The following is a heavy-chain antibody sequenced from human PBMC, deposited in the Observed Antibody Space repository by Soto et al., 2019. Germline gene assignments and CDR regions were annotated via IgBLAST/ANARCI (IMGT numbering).Heavy chain of an antibody. CDR3: ARGYSSGSPLDY. CDR1: RGSITNYY. D-gene: IGHD6-19*01. Sequence: SETLSLTCTVSRGSITNYYWSWIRQSAGKGLEWIGRIYSTGSTHYNPSLKSRVTMSVDTSKNQFPLNLRSVTAADTAFYYCARGYSSGSPLDYWGQGTLATVYS. J-gene: IGHJ4*02. CDR2: IYSTGST. V-gene: IGHV4-4*07.